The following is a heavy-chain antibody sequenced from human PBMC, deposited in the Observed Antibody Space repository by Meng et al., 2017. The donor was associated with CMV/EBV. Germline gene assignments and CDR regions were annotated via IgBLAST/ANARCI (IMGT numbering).Heavy chain of an antibody. V-gene: IGHV1-2*02. CDR2: INPNSGGT. D-gene: IGHD4-11*01. J-gene: IGHJ5*02. CDR1: GYTFTGYY. CDR3: ARGPLGEYSNYDAP. Sequence: QLVQPAAEWKKPGAAVKVSFKASGYTFTGYYMHWVRQAPGQGLEWMGWINPNSGGTNYAQKFQGRVTMTRDTSISTAYMELSRLRSDDTAVYYCARGPLGEYSNYDAPWGQGTLVTVSS.